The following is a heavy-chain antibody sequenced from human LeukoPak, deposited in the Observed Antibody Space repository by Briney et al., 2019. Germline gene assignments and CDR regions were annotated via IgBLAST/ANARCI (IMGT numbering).Heavy chain of an antibody. Sequence: PGGSLRLSCAGSGFTFSNYAMTWVRQAPGKGPEWVSSVSGSGRNTFYPDSVEGRFTISRDNSKNTVYLQMNSLRADDTAVYYCVKSRRVGANQRGLFDYWGQGTLGTVSP. D-gene: IGHD1-26*01. CDR3: VKSRRVGANQRGLFDY. J-gene: IGHJ4*02. V-gene: IGHV3-23*01. CDR1: GFTFSNYA. CDR2: VSGSGRNT.